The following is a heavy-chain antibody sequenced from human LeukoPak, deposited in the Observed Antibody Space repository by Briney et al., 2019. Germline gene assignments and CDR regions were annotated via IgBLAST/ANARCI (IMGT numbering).Heavy chain of an antibody. J-gene: IGHJ4*02. CDR2: ISAYNGNT. V-gene: IGHV1-18*01. D-gene: IGHD3-16*02. Sequence: GASVKVSCKASGYTFTSYGISWVRQAPGQGLEWMGWISAYNGNTNYAQKLQGRVTMTTDTSTSTAYMELRSLRSDDTAVYYCARVPIMITFGGVIVKCLDYWGQGTLVTVSS. CDR1: GYTFTSYG. CDR3: ARVPIMITFGGVIVKCLDY.